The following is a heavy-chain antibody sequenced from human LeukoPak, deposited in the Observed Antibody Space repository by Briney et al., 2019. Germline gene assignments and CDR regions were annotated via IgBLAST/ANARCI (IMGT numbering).Heavy chain of an antibody. CDR3: AKDTHIAAPGHAPDYTAV. V-gene: IGHV3-23*01. CDR2: MSASGGST. CDR1: GFTFSSYA. J-gene: IGHJ6*03. D-gene: IGHD6-13*01. Sequence: GGSLRLSCTASGFTFSSYAMNWVRQAPGRGLEGVSAMSASGGSTYYADSVKGRFTISRDNSKITLYLQMNSLRAEDTAAYSCAKDTHIAAPGHAPDYTAVWGKGTTVTVSS.